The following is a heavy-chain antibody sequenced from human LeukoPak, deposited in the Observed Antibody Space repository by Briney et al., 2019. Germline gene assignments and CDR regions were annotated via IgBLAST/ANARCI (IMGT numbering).Heavy chain of an antibody. Sequence: IPSETLSLTCAVYGGSFSGYYWSWIRQPPGKGLEWIGEINHSGSTNYNPSLKSRVTISVETSKNQFSLKLSSVTAADTAVYYCARTGSSSWYKWFDPWGQGTLVTVSS. J-gene: IGHJ5*02. V-gene: IGHV4-34*01. CDR3: ARTGSSSWYKWFDP. CDR2: INHSGST. CDR1: GGSFSGYY. D-gene: IGHD6-13*01.